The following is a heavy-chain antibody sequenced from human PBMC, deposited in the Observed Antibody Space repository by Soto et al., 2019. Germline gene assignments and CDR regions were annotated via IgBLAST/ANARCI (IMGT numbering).Heavy chain of an antibody. V-gene: IGHV4-61*01. J-gene: IGHJ4*02. CDR2: VYYSGTT. CDR1: GGSVSNKTYY. CDR3: ARTTAVPNTLRSGYFFDY. D-gene: IGHD4-17*01. Sequence: SETLSLTCSVSGGSVSNKTYYWSWIRQPPWKRLEWIGYVYYSGTTNYNPSLKSRVTISVDLSKNQFSLRLSSVTTADTALYYCARTTAVPNTLRSGYFFDYWGQGTLVTVSS.